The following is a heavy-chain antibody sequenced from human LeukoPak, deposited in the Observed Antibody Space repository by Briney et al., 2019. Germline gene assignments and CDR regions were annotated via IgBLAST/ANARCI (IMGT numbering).Heavy chain of an antibody. J-gene: IGHJ4*02. CDR2: IYYSGST. CDR1: GGSISSSSYY. D-gene: IGHD3-22*01. Sequence: PSETLSHTCTVSGGSISSSSYYWGWIRQPPGKGLEWIGSIYYSGSTYYNPSLKSRVTISVDTSKNQLSLKLSSVTAADTAVYFCARSGGLWLLTYYFDYWGQGTLVTVSS. CDR3: ARSGGLWLLTYYFDY. V-gene: IGHV4-39*07.